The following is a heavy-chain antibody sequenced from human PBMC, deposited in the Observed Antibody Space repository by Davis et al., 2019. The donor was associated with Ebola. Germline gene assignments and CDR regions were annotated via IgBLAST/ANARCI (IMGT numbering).Heavy chain of an antibody. V-gene: IGHV3-13*05. CDR1: GFTFSSYD. D-gene: IGHD1-7*01. J-gene: IGHJ6*02. CDR2: IGTAGDP. CDR3: ARDPGGTTYWGYYYYGMDV. Sequence: GGSLRLSCAASGFTFSSYDMHWVRQATGKGLEWVSAIGTAGDPYYPGSVKGRFTISRENAKNSLYLQMNSLRAGDTAVHYCARDPGGTTYWGYYYYGMDVWGQGTTVTVSS.